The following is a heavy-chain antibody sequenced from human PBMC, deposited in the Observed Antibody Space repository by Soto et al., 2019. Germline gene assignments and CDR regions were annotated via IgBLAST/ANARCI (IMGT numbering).Heavy chain of an antibody. J-gene: IGHJ6*03. D-gene: IGHD1-26*01. V-gene: IGHV3-11*01. CDR2: ISTSGSST. Sequence: PGGSLRLSRAASGFSFSDYYMSWIRQAPGKGLEWVSLISTSGSSTDYADSVKGRFTISRDNAKNSLSLQMNSLRAEDTAVYYCANLAKNYYHYMDVWGKGTTVTVSS. CDR1: GFSFSDYY. CDR3: ANLAKNYYHYMDV.